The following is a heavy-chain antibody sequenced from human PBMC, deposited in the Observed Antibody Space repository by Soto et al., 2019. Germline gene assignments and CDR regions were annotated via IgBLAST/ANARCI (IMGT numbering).Heavy chain of an antibody. V-gene: IGHV4-59*12. D-gene: IGHD3-22*01. CDR3: ARDPYYYDSSGSGAFDI. J-gene: IGHJ3*02. CDR1: GGSISSYY. Sequence: SETLSLTCTVSGGSISSYYWSWIRQPPGKGLEWIGYIYYSGSTNYNPSLKSRVTISVDKSKNQFSPKLSSVTAADTAVYYCARDPYYYDSSGSGAFDIWGQGTMVTVSS. CDR2: IYYSGST.